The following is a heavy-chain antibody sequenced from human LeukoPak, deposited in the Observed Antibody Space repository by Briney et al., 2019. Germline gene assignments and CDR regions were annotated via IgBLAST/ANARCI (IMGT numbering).Heavy chain of an antibody. D-gene: IGHD5-12*01. CDR2: IQYDGSKK. V-gene: IGHV3-30*02. CDR1: GFTFSSNG. Sequence: GGSLRLSCVASGFTFSSNGMHWVRQAPGKGLEWVTFIQYDGSKKYYADSVKGRFTISRDNAKNSLYLQMNSLRAEDTAVYYCARDLYSGYDSSNYWGQGTLVTVSS. J-gene: IGHJ4*02. CDR3: ARDLYSGYDSSNY.